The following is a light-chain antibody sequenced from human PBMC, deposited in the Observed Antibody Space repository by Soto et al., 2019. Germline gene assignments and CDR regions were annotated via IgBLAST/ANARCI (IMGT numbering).Light chain of an antibody. CDR3: NSYAGSNIYV. Sequence: QSALTQPPSASGSPGQSVTISCSGTSSDVGGYNFVSWYQHHPGKAPKLIIYEVNKRPSGVPNRFSGSKSGNKASLTVSGLQAEDEADYYCNSYAGSNIYVFGTGTKLTVL. V-gene: IGLV2-8*01. CDR2: EVN. CDR1: SSDVGGYNF. J-gene: IGLJ1*01.